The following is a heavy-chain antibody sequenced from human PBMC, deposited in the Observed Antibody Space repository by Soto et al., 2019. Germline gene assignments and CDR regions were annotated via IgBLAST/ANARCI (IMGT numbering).Heavy chain of an antibody. J-gene: IGHJ4*02. D-gene: IGHD2-8*01. Sequence: EVQLLESGGGLVQPGGSLRLSCAASGFTFSSYAMSWVRQAPGKGLEWVSAISGSGGSTYYADSVKGRLTISRHSSKNTLYLQMHSRRAEDTAVYYCAKDRGQMAAIFDYWGQGTLVTVSS. CDR3: AKDRGQMAAIFDY. CDR1: GFTFSSYA. CDR2: ISGSGGST. V-gene: IGHV3-23*01.